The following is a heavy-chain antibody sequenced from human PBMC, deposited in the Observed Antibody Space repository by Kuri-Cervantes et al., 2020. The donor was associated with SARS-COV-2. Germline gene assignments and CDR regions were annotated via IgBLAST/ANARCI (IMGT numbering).Heavy chain of an antibody. J-gene: IGHJ6*03. CDR2: IYHSGST. V-gene: IGHV4-38-2*01. CDR3: ARHSPRSSYYYCYMDV. CDR1: GYSISSGYY. Sequence: ESLKISCAVSGYSISSGYYWGWIRQPPGKGLEWIGSIYHSGSTYYNPSLKSRVTISVDTSKNQFSLKLSSVTAADTAVYYCARHSPRSSYYYCYMDVWGKGTTVTVSS.